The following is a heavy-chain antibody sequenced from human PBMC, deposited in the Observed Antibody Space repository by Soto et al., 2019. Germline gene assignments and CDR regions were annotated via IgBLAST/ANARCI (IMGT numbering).Heavy chain of an antibody. D-gene: IGHD4-17*01. J-gene: IGHJ4*02. CDR3: VTSYGYYPLVY. CDR2: IWYYGSHK. V-gene: IGHV3-33*01. Sequence: QVQLVESGGGVVQPGRSLRLSCAASGFTFSSYGMHWVRQAPGKGLEWVAVIWYYGSHKYYADSVKGRFTISRDNSKNTLYLQMNSLRAEDTAVYYCVTSYGYYPLVYWGQGTLVTVSS. CDR1: GFTFSSYG.